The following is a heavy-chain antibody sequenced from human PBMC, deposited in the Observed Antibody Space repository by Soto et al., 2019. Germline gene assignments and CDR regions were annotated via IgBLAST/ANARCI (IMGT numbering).Heavy chain of an antibody. Sequence: EVHLVESGGGLVQTGGSLRLSCAIFESTVSRDWMNWVGQAPGKGLEWVDHINQDGSEKYYVASVKGRFTISRYNAKKSLYLQMNRLGRGDTAMYCCSGGGGDAFWGQGTLVTVSS. CDR1: ESTVSRDW. J-gene: IGHJ4*02. CDR2: INQDGSEK. V-gene: IGHV3-7*04. D-gene: IGHD3-16*01. CDR3: SGGGGDAF.